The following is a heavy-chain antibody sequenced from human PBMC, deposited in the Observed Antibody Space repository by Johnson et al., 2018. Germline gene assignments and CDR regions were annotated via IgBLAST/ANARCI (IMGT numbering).Heavy chain of an antibody. V-gene: IGHV3-23*04. D-gene: IGHD3-22*01. J-gene: IGHJ3*02. Sequence: EVQLVESGGGLVQPGGSLRLSCAASGFTFSSYAMSWVRQAPGKGLEWVSAISGSGGSTYYADSVKGRFTISRDNSKNTLYLQMTSLRAEDTAVYYSAKDSNYDSSGSNAFDIWGQGTMVTVSS. CDR2: ISGSGGST. CDR3: AKDSNYDSSGSNAFDI. CDR1: GFTFSSYA.